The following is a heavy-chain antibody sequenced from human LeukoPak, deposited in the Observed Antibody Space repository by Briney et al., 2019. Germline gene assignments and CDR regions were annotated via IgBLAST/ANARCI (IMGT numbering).Heavy chain of an antibody. V-gene: IGHV4-34*01. CDR3: ARGQWLPVFDF. Sequence: SETLSLTCAVYGGSFSGYYWGWIRQPPGKGLEWIGEINHSGSTNYNPSLKSRVTISVDTSKNHFSLKLSSVTAADTAVYYCARGQWLPVFDFWGQGTLVTVSS. CDR2: INHSGST. D-gene: IGHD3-22*01. CDR1: GGSFSGYY. J-gene: IGHJ4*02.